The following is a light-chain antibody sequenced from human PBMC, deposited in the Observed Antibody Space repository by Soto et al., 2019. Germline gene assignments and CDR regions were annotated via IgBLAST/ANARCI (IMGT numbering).Light chain of an antibody. CDR3: SSFTTSNTWV. CDR1: SSDIGLYNY. Sequence: QSALTQPASVSGSPGQSITISCTGTSSDIGLYNYVSWYQQYPGEAPKLLIYEVSNRPSGVSSRFSGSKSGNTASLTISGLQADDEGDYYCSSFTTSNTWVFGGGTKLTVL. J-gene: IGLJ3*02. CDR2: EVS. V-gene: IGLV2-14*01.